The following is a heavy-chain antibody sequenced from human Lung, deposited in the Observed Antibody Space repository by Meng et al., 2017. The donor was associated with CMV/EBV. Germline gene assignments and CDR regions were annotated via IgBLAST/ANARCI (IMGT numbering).Heavy chain of an antibody. V-gene: IGHV3-21*03. J-gene: IGHJ5*02. CDR3: ARVRIVVVGATRGWGFDP. CDR2: INNSSSYI. Sequence: GGSXRLXCAASGFTFSTYSMNWVRQAPGKGLEWVSSINNSSSYIYYADSVKGRFTISRDNAKNSLYLQMNSLRAEDTAVYYCARVRIVVVGATRGWGFDPGXQGTXVTGAS. D-gene: IGHD2-15*01. CDR1: GFTFSTYS.